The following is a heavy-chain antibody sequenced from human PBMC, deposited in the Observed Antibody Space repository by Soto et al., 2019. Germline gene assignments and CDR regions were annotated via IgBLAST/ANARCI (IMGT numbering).Heavy chain of an antibody. CDR1: GFTFGTFT. D-gene: IGHD2-21*02. CDR3: ARVMCGDCSNYYYYSMDV. V-gene: IGHV3-21*01. Sequence: GGSLRLSCTASGFTFGTFTMSWVRQAPGKGLEWVSSIGTTSGFIYYADSVRGRFTISRNNAENSLYLQMDSLRAEDTAVYYCARVMCGDCSNYYYYSMDVWGQGTTVTVSS. CDR2: IGTTSGFI. J-gene: IGHJ6*02.